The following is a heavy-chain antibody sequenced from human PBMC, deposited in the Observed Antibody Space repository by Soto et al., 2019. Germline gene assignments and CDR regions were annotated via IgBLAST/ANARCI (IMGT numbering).Heavy chain of an antibody. J-gene: IGHJ4*01. V-gene: IGHV3-30-3*01. CDR2: ISYHGREI. CDR1: GFSFGSYA. CDR3: VRDPVAVTRSFVDL. D-gene: IGHD6-19*01. Sequence: GSSLKLSCEVSGFSFGSYAFHWVRQAPGKGLEWLSVISYHGREIYYADSVKDRFTISRDNFKKTVYLQMNSLRSDDTALYYCVRDPVAVTRSFVDLWGPGTLVTVSS.